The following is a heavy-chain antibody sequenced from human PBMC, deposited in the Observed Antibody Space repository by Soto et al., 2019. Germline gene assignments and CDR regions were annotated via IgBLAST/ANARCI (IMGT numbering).Heavy chain of an antibody. CDR3: ASSSQALSFYDLDV. Sequence: QLQLQGSGSRLVKPSQTLSLSCTVSGGSISSAGHSWSWIRQSPGKDLEWIGYIYHSVNAFYNPSLKSRVTMSLDRSRNQFSLNLTSVTAADTDVYFCASSSQALSFYDLDVWGQGTTVVVSS. J-gene: IGHJ6*02. V-gene: IGHV4-30-2*06. D-gene: IGHD2-2*01. CDR1: GGSISSAGHS. CDR2: IYHSVNA.